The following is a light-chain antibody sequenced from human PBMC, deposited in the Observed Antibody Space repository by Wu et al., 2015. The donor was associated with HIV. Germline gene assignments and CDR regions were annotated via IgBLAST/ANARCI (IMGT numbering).Light chain of an antibody. V-gene: IGKV1-27*01. CDR2: GAS. Sequence: IQLTQSPSSLSASIGDRVNITCRASQDIFTYLAWYQQNPGKVPKLLIYGASTLHSGVPSRFSGSGSGTDFTLTISSLQPEDVATYYCQKYDTAPWTFGRGTKVEIK. CDR1: QDIFTY. CDR3: QKYDTAPWT. J-gene: IGKJ1*01.